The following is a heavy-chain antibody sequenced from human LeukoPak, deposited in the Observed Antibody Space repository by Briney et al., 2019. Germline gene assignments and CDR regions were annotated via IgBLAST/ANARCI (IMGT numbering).Heavy chain of an antibody. V-gene: IGHV3-9*01. D-gene: IGHD3-22*01. J-gene: IGHJ4*02. CDR1: GCTFDDYA. CDR2: ISWNSGSI. CDR3: AKDPQPNYYDSSGYLTPYFAY. Sequence: PGGSLRLSCAASGCTFDDYAMHWVRQAPGKGLEWVSGISWNSGSIGYADSVKGRFTISRDNAKNSLYLQMNSLRAEDTALYYCAKDPQPNYYDSSGYLTPYFAYWGQGTLVTVSS.